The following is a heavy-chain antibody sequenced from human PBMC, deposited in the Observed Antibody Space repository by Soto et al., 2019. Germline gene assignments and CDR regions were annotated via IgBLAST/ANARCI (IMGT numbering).Heavy chain of an antibody. D-gene: IGHD6-19*01. CDR2: ISGSGGST. V-gene: IGHV3-23*01. J-gene: IGHJ6*02. Sequence: HPGVSLRLSCAASGFTFSSYAMSWVRQAPGKGLEWVSAISGSGGSTYYADSVKGRFTISRDNSKNTLYLQMNSLRAEDTAVYYCAKEGSGWAYYYYGMDVWGQGTTVTVSS. CDR3: AKEGSGWAYYYYGMDV. CDR1: GFTFSSYA.